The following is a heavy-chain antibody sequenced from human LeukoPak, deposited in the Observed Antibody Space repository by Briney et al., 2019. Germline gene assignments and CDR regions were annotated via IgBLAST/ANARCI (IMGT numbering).Heavy chain of an antibody. CDR2: IYYSGST. CDR1: GGSISSYY. Sequence: SETLSLTCTVSGGSISSYYWSWIRQPPGKGLEWIGYIYYSGSTNYNPSLKSRVTISVDTSKNQFSLKLSSVTAADTAVYYCARGYSSSWSYYYYGMDVWGQETTVTVSS. CDR3: ARGYSSSWSYYYYGMDV. D-gene: IGHD6-13*01. J-gene: IGHJ6*02. V-gene: IGHV4-59*01.